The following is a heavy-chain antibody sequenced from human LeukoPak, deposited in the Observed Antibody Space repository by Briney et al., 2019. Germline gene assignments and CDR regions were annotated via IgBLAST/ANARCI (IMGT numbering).Heavy chain of an antibody. V-gene: IGHV1-18*01. CDR2: ISAYNGNT. D-gene: IGHD6-13*01. Sequence: ASVKVSCKASGYTFTSYGISWVRQAPGQGLEWMGWISAYNGNTNYAQKLQGRVTMTTDTSTSTAYMELRSLRSDDTAVYYCARDLSTAAGNYYFDYWGQGTLVTVSS. J-gene: IGHJ4*02. CDR3: ARDLSTAAGNYYFDY. CDR1: GYTFTSYG.